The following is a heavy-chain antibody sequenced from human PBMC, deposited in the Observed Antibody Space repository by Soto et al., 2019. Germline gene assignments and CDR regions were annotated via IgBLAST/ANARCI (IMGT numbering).Heavy chain of an antibody. Sequence: QVQLQESGPGLVRPSETLSLTCTVSGGSVTTGSYNWSWIRRPPGKGLEWIGNIFFTGITNYNPTLNNRVTMSVDTSKNQFSLTVTSVTAADTAVYYCARDGHGMDVWGQGTTVTVSS. CDR1: GGSVTTGSYN. V-gene: IGHV4-61*01. CDR2: IFFTGIT. J-gene: IGHJ6*02. CDR3: ARDGHGMDV.